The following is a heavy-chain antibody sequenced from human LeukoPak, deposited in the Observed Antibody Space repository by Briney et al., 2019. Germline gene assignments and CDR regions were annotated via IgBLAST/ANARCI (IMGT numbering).Heavy chain of an antibody. CDR3: AREKDMITFGGAADAFDI. CDR1: GYTFTSYG. CDR2: ISAYNGNT. D-gene: IGHD3-16*01. Sequence: ASVKVSCKASGYTFTSYGISWVRQAPGQGLEWMGWISAYNGNTNYAQKLQGRVTMTTDTSTSTAYMELRSLRSDDTAVYYCAREKDMITFGGAADAFDIWGQGTMVTVSS. J-gene: IGHJ3*02. V-gene: IGHV1-18*01.